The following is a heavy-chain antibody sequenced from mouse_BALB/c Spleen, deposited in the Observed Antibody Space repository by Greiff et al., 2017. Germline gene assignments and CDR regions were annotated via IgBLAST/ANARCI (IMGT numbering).Heavy chain of an antibody. CDR1: GFTFSSYA. D-gene: IGHD1-1*01. V-gene: IGHV5-6-5*01. Sequence: EVQRVESGGGLVKPGGSLKLSCAASGFTFSSYAMSWVRQTPEKRLEWVASISSGGSTYYPDSVKGRFTISRDNARNILYLQMSSLRSEDTAMYYCARGTTVRYWYFDVWGAGTTVTVSS. CDR3: ARGTTVRYWYFDV. J-gene: IGHJ1*01. CDR2: ISSGGST.